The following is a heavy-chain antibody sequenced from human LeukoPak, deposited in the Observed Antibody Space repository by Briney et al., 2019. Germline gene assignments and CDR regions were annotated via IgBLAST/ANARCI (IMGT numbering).Heavy chain of an antibody. D-gene: IGHD3-3*01. Sequence: ASVKVSCKASGYTFTSYYMHWVRQAPGQGLERMGIINSSGGSTSYAQKFQGRVTMTRDTATSTVYMELSSLRSEDTAMYYCARARRADGRITVFGVPDYWGQGTLVTVSS. CDR2: INSSGGST. V-gene: IGHV1-46*01. J-gene: IGHJ4*02. CDR3: ARARRADGRITVFGVPDY. CDR1: GYTFTSYY.